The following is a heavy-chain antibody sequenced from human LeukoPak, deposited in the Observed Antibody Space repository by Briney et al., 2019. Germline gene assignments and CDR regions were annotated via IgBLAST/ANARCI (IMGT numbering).Heavy chain of an antibody. CDR2: ISSSGTYT. J-gene: IGHJ4*02. CDR3: ARDRDGGYFDY. D-gene: IGHD3-10*01. Sequence: GGSLRLSCAASAFTFSDYDMSWIRQAPGKGLEGVSYISSSGTYTNNADSVKGRFTISRDNAKNSLYLQMNSLRAEDTAVYYCARDRDGGYFDYWGQGTLVTVSS. V-gene: IGHV3-11*05. CDR1: AFTFSDYD.